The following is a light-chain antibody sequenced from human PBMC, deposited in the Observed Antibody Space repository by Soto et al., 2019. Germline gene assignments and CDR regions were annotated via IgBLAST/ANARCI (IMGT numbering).Light chain of an antibody. V-gene: IGKV3-15*01. CDR3: QQYKNWPPLT. CDR1: QSVSFH. J-gene: IGKJ4*01. Sequence: EIVMTQSPATLSVSPGETATLSCRASQSVSFHLAWYQQKPGQGPRLLTYGAFTRATGIPARFSGSGSGTDFALTISSLQSEDFAVYYCQQYKNWPPLTFGGGTKVEIK. CDR2: GAF.